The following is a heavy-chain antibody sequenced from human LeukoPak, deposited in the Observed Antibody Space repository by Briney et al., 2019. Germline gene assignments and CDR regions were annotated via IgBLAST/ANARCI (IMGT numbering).Heavy chain of an antibody. Sequence: SETLSLTCAVYGGSFSGYYWSWIRQPPGKGLEWIGEINHSGNTNYNPSLKSRVTISVDTSKNQFSLKLSSVTAADTAVYYCARSYETPYYFDYWGQGTLVTVSS. V-gene: IGHV4-34*01. D-gene: IGHD5-12*01. CDR2: INHSGNT. CDR1: GGSFSGYY. J-gene: IGHJ4*02. CDR3: ARSYETPYYFDY.